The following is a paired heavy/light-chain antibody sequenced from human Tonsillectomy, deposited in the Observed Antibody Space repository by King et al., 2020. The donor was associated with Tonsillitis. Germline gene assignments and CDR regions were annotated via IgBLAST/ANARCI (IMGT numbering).Light chain of an antibody. CDR2: EGA. CDR3: CSHGGSTDSTFHSYV. Sequence: QSALTQPASVSGSPGQSITISCTGSSADVGSYNSVSWYQHHPGKAPKLIVFEGAERPSGVSSRFSGSKSGNTASLTISGLQAEDEADYYCCSHGGSTDSTFHSYVFGTGTKVTVL. V-gene: IGLV2-23*01. CDR1: SADVGSYNS. J-gene: IGLJ1*01.
Heavy chain of an antibody. D-gene: IGHD6-19*01. J-gene: IGHJ6*02. CDR3: ARDLPTVAGHQYFHGMDV. CDR2: ISSDGTNR. CDR1: GFIFGNHG. V-gene: IGHV3-30-3*01. Sequence: QVQLVESGGGVVQPGRSLRLSCAASGFIFGNHGLHWVRQTPGKGLEWVAGISSDGTNRYYADSVQGRFTISRDNSKNTVSLHMNSLTPEDTAVCYCARDLPTVAGHQYFHGMDVWGQGTTVTVSS.